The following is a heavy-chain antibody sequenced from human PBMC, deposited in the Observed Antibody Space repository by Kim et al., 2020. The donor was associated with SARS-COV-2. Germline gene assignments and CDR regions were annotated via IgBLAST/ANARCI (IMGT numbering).Heavy chain of an antibody. V-gene: IGHV3-9*01. CDR1: GFNFGDYA. D-gene: IGHD2-2*01. J-gene: IGHJ6*02. CDR2: ISWNSGSI. Sequence: GGSLRLSCAASGFNFGDYAMHWVRQAPGKGLEWVSGISWNSGSIGYADSVKGRFTISRDNAKNSLYLQMNSLRAEDTALYYCAKDRLQLTDYYYYGMDVWGQGTTGTVSS. CDR3: AKDRLQLTDYYYYGMDV.